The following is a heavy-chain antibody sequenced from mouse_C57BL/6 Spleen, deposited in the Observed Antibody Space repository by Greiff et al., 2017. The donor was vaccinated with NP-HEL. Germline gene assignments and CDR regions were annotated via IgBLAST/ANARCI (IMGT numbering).Heavy chain of an antibody. Sequence: DVQLQESGPGLVKPSQSLSLTCSVTGYSITSGYYWNWIRQFPGNKLEWMGYISYDGSNNYNPSLKNRISITRDTSKNQFFLKLNSVTTEDTATYYCARGGTAQAFDYWGQGTTLTVSS. D-gene: IGHD3-2*02. V-gene: IGHV3-6*01. CDR3: ARGGTAQAFDY. CDR1: GYSITSGYY. J-gene: IGHJ2*01. CDR2: ISYDGSN.